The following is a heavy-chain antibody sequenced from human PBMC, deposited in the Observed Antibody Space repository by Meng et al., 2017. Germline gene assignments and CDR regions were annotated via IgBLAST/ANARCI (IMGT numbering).Heavy chain of an antibody. CDR1: GFTFSQYW. D-gene: IGHD3-22*01. V-gene: IGHV3-7*01. CDR2: IKQDGSEK. Sequence: GESLKISCAASGFTFSQYWMTWVRQAPGKGLEWVANIKQDGSEKYYVDSVKGRFTISRDNAKNSLYLQMNSLRAEDTVVYYCARDPVILKTYYYDSSGYYPGYYYYGMDVWGQGTTVTVSS. J-gene: IGHJ6*02. CDR3: ARDPVILKTYYYDSSGYYPGYYYYGMDV.